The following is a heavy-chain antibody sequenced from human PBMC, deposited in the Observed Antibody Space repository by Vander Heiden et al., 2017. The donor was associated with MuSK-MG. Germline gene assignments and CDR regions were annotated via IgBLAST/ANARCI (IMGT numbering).Heavy chain of an antibody. J-gene: IGHJ5*02. V-gene: IGHV1-18*04. Sequence: QVQLVQSVAEVTKPVASVKVFCTAAGYSLTSTGISCLLQSRGEGLEWMGWIIGYKGKSNYAQKVQARVTVTADTSPSLAYMALSSLISDDTAVYCCARVQCYANWFDPWCEG. CDR2: IIGYKGKS. CDR1: GYSLTSTG. D-gene: IGHD2-15*01. CDR3: ARVQCYANWFDP.